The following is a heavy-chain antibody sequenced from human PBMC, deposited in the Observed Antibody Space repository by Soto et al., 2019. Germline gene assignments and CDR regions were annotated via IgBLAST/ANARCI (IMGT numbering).Heavy chain of an antibody. CDR2: IYYSGST. CDR1: GGSISSSSYY. CDR3: ARNVVVPAAMRGWFDY. J-gene: IGHJ4*02. V-gene: IGHV4-39*01. Sequence: QLQLQESGPELVKPSETLSLTCTVSGGSISSSSYYWGWIRQPPGKGLEWIGSIYYSGSTYYNPSLKSRVTISVDTSKNQFSLKLSSVTAADTAVYYCARNVVVPAAMRGWFDYWGQGTLVTVSS. D-gene: IGHD2-2*01.